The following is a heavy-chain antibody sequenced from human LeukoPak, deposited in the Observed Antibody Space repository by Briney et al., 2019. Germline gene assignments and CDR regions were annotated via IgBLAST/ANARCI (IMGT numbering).Heavy chain of an antibody. CDR1: GGSISSGGYY. V-gene: IGHV4-31*03. CDR3: ARVETQDYDFWSGYGNWFDP. CDR2: IYYSGST. Sequence: SETLSLTCTVSGGSISSGGYYWSWIRQHPGKGLEWIGYIYYSGSTYYNPSLKSRVTISVDTSKNQFSLKLSSVTAADTAVYYCARVETQDYDFWSGYGNWFDPWGQGTPVTVSS. D-gene: IGHD3-3*01. J-gene: IGHJ5*02.